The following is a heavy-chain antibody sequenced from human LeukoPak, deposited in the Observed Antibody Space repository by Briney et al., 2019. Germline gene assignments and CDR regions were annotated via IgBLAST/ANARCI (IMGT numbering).Heavy chain of an antibody. V-gene: IGHV4-61*02. CDR3: ARSMVRGVMNRGANWFDP. CDR1: GGSISSGSYY. Sequence: SETLSLTCTVSGGSISSGSYYWSWIRQPAGKGLEWIGRIYTSGSTNYNPSLKSRVTISVDTSKNQFSLKLSSVTAADTAVYYCARSMVRGVMNRGANWFDPWGQGTLVTVSS. D-gene: IGHD3-10*01. CDR2: IYTSGST. J-gene: IGHJ5*02.